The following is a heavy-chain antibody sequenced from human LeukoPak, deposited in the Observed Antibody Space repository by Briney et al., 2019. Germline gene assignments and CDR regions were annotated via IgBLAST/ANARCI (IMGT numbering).Heavy chain of an antibody. V-gene: IGHV3-74*01. CDR3: AREGVGGQCDY. J-gene: IGHJ4*02. CDR1: GFTFGSYW. Sequence: GGSLRLSCAASGFTFGSYWMHWVRQAPGKGLVWVSRINTDGGSTTYADSVKGRFTISRDNAKNTLYLQMNSLRAEDTAVYYCAREGVGGQCDYWGQGTLVTVSS. CDR2: INTDGGST. D-gene: IGHD1-26*01.